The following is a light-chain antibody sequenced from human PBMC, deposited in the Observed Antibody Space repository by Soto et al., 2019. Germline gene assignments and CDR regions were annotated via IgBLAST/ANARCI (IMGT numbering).Light chain of an antibody. CDR1: SSNIGSNY. Sequence: QAVVTQPPSASGTPGQRVTISCSGSSSNIGSNYVYWYQQVPGTAPKLLIYRNNQRPSGVPDRFSGSKSGTSGSLDISGLRSEDEADYYCAAWDDSLSGVVFGGGTKLTVL. J-gene: IGLJ2*01. CDR2: RNN. CDR3: AAWDDSLSGVV. V-gene: IGLV1-47*01.